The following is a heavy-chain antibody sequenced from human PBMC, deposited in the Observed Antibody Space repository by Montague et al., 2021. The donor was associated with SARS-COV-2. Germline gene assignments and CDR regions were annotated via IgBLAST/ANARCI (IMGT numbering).Heavy chain of an antibody. CDR3: ARHYSATLPAVY. CDR2: ISYSGRT. V-gene: IGHV4-59*08. CDR1: GGSISSFY. J-gene: IGHJ4*02. Sequence: SETLSLTCTVSGGSISSFYWSWFRQPPGKGLEWIGYISYSGRTNYNPSLTSRVTMSVDTSKNQFSLKVNSVTAADTAVYYCARHYSATLPAVYWGQGTLVTVSS. D-gene: IGHD2-15*01.